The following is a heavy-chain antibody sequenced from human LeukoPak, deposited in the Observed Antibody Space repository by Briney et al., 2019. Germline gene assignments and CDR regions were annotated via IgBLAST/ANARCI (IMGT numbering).Heavy chain of an antibody. J-gene: IGHJ4*02. Sequence: AASVKVSCKASGYTFTAYYMHWLRQAPGQGLEWMGWINPNSGGTSYAQNFQGRVTMTRDTSISTAYMELSRLRSDDTAVYYCASDLWGVEPSLVGYYFDHWGQGTLVTVSS. CDR3: ASDLWGVEPSLVGYYFDH. D-gene: IGHD1-1*01. CDR1: GYTFTAYY. V-gene: IGHV1-2*02. CDR2: INPNSGGT.